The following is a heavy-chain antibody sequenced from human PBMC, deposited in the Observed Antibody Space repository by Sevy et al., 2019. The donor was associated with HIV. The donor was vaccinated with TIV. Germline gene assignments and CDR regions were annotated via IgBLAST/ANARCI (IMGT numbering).Heavy chain of an antibody. CDR2: IKSKMDGETT. V-gene: IGHV3-15*01. CDR3: ATAPGYYDSSPFDY. D-gene: IGHD3-22*01. CDR1: GFTFSNAW. J-gene: IGHJ4*02. Sequence: GGSLRLSCAVSGFTFSNAWMNWVRQAPGTGRQWVGLIKSKMDGETTDYAAPVKGRFTISRDDSKNTVYLQMNSLKTEDTAVYYCATAPGYYDSSPFDYWGPGTLVTVSS.